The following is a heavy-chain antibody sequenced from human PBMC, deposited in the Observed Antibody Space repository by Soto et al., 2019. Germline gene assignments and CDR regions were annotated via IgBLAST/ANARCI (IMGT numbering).Heavy chain of an antibody. CDR1: GGSISSGGYY. J-gene: IGHJ5*02. Sequence: SETLSLTCTVSGGSISSGGYYWSWIRQHPGKGLEWIGYIYHSGTTYYNPSLKSRVTISVDTSKNQFSLKLTSVTAADTAVYYCAWVRGNQLLGWFDPWGQGTLVTVSS. CDR3: AWVRGNQLLGWFDP. V-gene: IGHV4-31*03. D-gene: IGHD2-2*01. CDR2: IYHSGTT.